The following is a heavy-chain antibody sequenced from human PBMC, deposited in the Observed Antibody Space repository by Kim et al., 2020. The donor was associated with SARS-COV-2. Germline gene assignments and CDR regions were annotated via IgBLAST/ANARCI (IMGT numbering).Heavy chain of an antibody. D-gene: IGHD1-26*01. V-gene: IGHV3-23*01. Sequence: YADSVKGRFTISSDNSKNPLYLQMNSLRAEDTAVYYCAKDIVGATGNDYWGQGTLVTVSS. J-gene: IGHJ4*02. CDR3: AKDIVGATGNDY.